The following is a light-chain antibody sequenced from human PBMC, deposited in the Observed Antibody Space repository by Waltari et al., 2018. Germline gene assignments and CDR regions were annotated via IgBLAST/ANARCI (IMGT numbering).Light chain of an antibody. CDR1: SSDVGGYNY. J-gene: IGLJ2*01. CDR3: CSYPGNRV. CDR2: AVT. V-gene: IGLV2-23*02. Sequence: QSALTQPASVSGSPGQSITISCTGTSSDVGGYNYVSWYQQHPGKAPKLMIYAVTKRPSGVSNRFSGSKSGNTASLTISGLQAEDEADYYCCSYPGNRVFGGGTKLTVL.